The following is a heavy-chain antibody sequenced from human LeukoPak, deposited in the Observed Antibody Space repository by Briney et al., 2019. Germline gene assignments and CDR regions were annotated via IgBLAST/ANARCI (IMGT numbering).Heavy chain of an antibody. V-gene: IGHV3-30*02. CDR3: AKSYSGSYDFDY. CDR2: IRYDGTNR. J-gene: IGHJ4*02. Sequence: GGSLRLSCAASGFTFSSYGMHWVRRAPGRGLEGVAFIRYDGTNRYYSDSVKGRFTISRDNSKNTLYLQMNSLRAEDTAVYYCAKSYSGSYDFDYWGQGTLVTVSS. CDR1: GFTFSSYG. D-gene: IGHD1-26*01.